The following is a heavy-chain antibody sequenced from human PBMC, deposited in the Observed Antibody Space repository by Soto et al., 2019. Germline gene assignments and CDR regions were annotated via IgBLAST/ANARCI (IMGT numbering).Heavy chain of an antibody. J-gene: IGHJ4*02. CDR3: ASDRGGGAGGINQALDD. CDR1: GFTFSSYS. V-gene: IGHV3-33*01. D-gene: IGHD2-21*01. CDR2: IWYDGSNK. Sequence: PXGALRLSCAASGFTFSSYSMHWVRQAPGKGLDWVAVIWYDGSNKYYADSVKGRFTISRDNSKNTLYLQMNSLRAEDTAVYYCASDRGGGAGGINQALDDWGQGTLVTVSS.